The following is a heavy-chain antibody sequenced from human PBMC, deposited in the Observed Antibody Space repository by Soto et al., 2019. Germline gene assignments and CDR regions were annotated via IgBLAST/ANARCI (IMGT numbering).Heavy chain of an antibody. CDR3: TRGAGGWNYYYAMDV. CDR2: ISSSGGST. V-gene: IGHV3-23*01. Sequence: PGGSLRLSCAASGFTFSTYAMSWVRQAPGKGLEWVSAISSSGGSTYYADSVKGRFTISRDNVKNSVSLQLNSLRAEDTAVYFCTRGAGGWNYYYAMDVWGPGATVTVSS. J-gene: IGHJ6*02. D-gene: IGHD6-19*01. CDR1: GFTFSTYA.